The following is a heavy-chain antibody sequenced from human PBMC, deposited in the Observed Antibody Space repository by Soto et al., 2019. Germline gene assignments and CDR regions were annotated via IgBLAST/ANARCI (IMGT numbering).Heavy chain of an antibody. CDR2: IYTDGGT. CDR3: AGDNSMLGAPFHY. V-gene: IGHV3-53*01. Sequence: PGGSLRLSCAASGFTVSSNSMSWVRQAPGKVLEWVSLIYTDGGTYYGDSVKGRFTISRDTSKNTLSLQMTSLRADDTAVYYCAGDNSMLGAPFHYWGQGTLVTVSS. CDR1: GFTVSSNS. D-gene: IGHD3-16*01. J-gene: IGHJ4*02.